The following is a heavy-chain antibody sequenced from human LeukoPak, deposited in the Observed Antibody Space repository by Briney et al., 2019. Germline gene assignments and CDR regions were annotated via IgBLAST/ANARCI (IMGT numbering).Heavy chain of an antibody. CDR2: ISSSSSYI. CDR1: GFTFSSYS. V-gene: IGHV3-21*01. Sequence: GGSLRLSCAASGFTFSSYSMNWVRQAPGKGLEWVSSISSSSSYIYYADSVKGRLTISRDNAKNSLYLQMNSLRAEDTAVYYCARIAVAGLVLEYWGQGTLVTVSS. J-gene: IGHJ4*02. CDR3: ARIAVAGLVLEY. D-gene: IGHD6-19*01.